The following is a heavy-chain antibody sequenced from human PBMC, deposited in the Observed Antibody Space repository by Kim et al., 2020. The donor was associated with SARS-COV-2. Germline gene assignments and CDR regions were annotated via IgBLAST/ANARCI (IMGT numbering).Heavy chain of an antibody. CDR1: GFTFNDAW. D-gene: IGHD3-22*01. Sequence: GGSLRLSCAASGFTFNDAWMTWVRQAPGKGLEWVGRIKSKTDGGTTDYAAPVKGRFTISRDDSKNTLYLQMNSLKIEDTAVYFCTAIGPMIEDSWGLGTLVTVYS. V-gene: IGHV3-15*01. CDR2: IKSKTDGGTT. J-gene: IGHJ4*02. CDR3: TAIGPMIEDS.